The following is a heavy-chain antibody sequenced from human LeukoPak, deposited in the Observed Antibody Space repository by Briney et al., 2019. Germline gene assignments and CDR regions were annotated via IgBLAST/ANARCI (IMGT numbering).Heavy chain of an antibody. CDR2: IYYSGST. J-gene: IGHJ4*02. Sequence: IYYSGSTYYNPSLKSRVTISVDTSKNQFSLKLSSVTAADTAVYYCARLVREVGAPPYYFDYWGQGTLVTVSS. V-gene: IGHV4-39*01. CDR3: ARLVREVGAPPYYFDY. D-gene: IGHD1-26*01.